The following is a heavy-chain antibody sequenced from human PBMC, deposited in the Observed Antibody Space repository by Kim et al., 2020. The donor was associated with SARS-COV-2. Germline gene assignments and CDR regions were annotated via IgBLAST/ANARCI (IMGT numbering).Heavy chain of an antibody. Sequence: STYYANSVKGQFTISRDKSRNTLYLKMNSLRAGDTAVNYWAKDLSSGYYAWGQGTLVTVSS. J-gene: IGHJ4*02. CDR2: ST. V-gene: IGHV3-23*01. CDR3: AKDLSSGYYA. D-gene: IGHD3-10*01.